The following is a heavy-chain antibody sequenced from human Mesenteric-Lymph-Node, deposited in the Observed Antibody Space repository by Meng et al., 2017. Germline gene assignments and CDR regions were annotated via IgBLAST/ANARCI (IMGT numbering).Heavy chain of an antibody. V-gene: IGHV4-31*03. J-gene: IGHJ4*02. D-gene: IGHD6-19*01. Sequence: VLPQYYVPGRSHHSSPLSPLFTVHAGSVRSGGHYGYCLPQPPGKCLEWFGHIYYSGSTFYNPSLKRRVIISIDTSKNQFSLNLRSVTAADTAVYYCARVSSGWDYFDYWGQGTLVTVSS. CDR1: AGSVRSGGHY. CDR2: IYYSGST. CDR3: ARVSSGWDYFDY.